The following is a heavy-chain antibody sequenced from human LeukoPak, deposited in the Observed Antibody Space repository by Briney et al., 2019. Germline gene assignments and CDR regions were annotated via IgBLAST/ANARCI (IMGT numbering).Heavy chain of an antibody. V-gene: IGHV1-46*01. Sequence: GASVKVSCKASGYTFTSYYMHWVRQAPGQGLEWMGIINPSGGSTSYAQKFQGRVTMTRDTSISTAYMELSRLRSDDTAVYYCARVSIAVAGGVFDYWGQGTLVTVSS. CDR2: INPSGGST. CDR3: ARVSIAVAGGVFDY. CDR1: GYTFTSYY. D-gene: IGHD6-19*01. J-gene: IGHJ4*02.